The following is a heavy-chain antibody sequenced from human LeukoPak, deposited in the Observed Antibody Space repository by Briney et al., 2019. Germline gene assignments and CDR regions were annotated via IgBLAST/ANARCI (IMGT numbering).Heavy chain of an antibody. Sequence: SETLSLTCAVYGGSFNGYLWSWIRQPPEKGLEWLGEIHHSGSTNYNPSLKSRLTLSVDTSKNQFSLNLTSVTAADTAVYYCARAPILAFPDPRGPLDSWGQGSLVTVSS. CDR2: IHHSGST. D-gene: IGHD2-21*01. CDR1: GGSFNGYL. J-gene: IGHJ4*02. V-gene: IGHV4-34*01. CDR3: ARAPILAFPDPRGPLDS.